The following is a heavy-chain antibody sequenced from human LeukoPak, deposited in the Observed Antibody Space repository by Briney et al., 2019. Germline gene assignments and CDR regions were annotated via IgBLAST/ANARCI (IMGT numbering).Heavy chain of an antibody. CDR1: GYTFTGYY. CDR2: INPNSGGT. Sequence: ASLKVSCKAAGYTFTGYYMHWVRQAPGQGLEWMGWINPNSGGTTYAQKFQGRVTMTRDTSISTAYMELSRLTSDDTAVYYCARDPPIGGADVFDIWGQGTMVTVSS. D-gene: IGHD3-10*01. V-gene: IGHV1-2*02. J-gene: IGHJ3*02. CDR3: ARDPPIGGADVFDI.